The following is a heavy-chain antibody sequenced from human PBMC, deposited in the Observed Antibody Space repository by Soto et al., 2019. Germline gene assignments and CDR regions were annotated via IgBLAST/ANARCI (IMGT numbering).Heavy chain of an antibody. CDR1: GFTFSNYA. Sequence: EVQLLESGGGLVQPGGSLRLSCAASGFTFSNYAMSWVRQAPGKGLEWVSVISGSGVRTYYADSVKGRFTISRDNSKNALSLQMNSLRAEDTAVYYCAKIYYYDSTGHFVLRESTFDYWGQGTLVTVSS. D-gene: IGHD3-22*01. CDR2: ISGSGVRT. J-gene: IGHJ4*02. CDR3: AKIYYYDSTGHFVLRESTFDY. V-gene: IGHV3-23*01.